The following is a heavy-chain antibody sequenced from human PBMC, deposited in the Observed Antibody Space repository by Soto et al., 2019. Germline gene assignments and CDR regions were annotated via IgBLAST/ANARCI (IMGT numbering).Heavy chain of an antibody. J-gene: IGHJ4*02. V-gene: IGHV3-9*01. CDR1: GFTFSSYA. D-gene: IGHD2-8*01. Sequence: GGSLRLSCAASGFTFSSYAMSWVRQAPGKGLEWVSGISWNSGSIGYADSVKGRFTISRDNAKNSLYLQMNSLRAEDTALYYCAKGPLYCTNGVCPYYFDYWGQGTLVTVSS. CDR2: ISWNSGSI. CDR3: AKGPLYCTNGVCPYYFDY.